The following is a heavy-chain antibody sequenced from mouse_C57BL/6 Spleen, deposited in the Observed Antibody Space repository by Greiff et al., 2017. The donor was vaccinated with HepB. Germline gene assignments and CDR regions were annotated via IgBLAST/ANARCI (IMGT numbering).Heavy chain of an antibody. D-gene: IGHD5-1*01. CDR1: GYTFTDYE. V-gene: IGHV1-15*01. CDR3: TSQDLPGFAY. J-gene: IGHJ3*01. Sequence: QVQLQQPGAELVRPGASVTLSCKASGYTFTDYEMHWVKQTPVHGLEWIGAIDPETGGTAYNQKFKGKAILTADKSSSTAYMELRSLTSEDSAVYYCTSQDLPGFAYWGQGTLVTVSA. CDR2: IDPETGGT.